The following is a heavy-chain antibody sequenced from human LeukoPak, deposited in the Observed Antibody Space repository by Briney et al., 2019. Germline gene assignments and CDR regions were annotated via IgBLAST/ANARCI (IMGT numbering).Heavy chain of an antibody. V-gene: IGHV3-21*01. CDR3: ARDYYGSGSYYKPPPAFDY. CDR1: GFTFSSYS. D-gene: IGHD3-10*01. CDR2: ISSSSRYI. Sequence: GGSLRLSCVASGFTFSSYSMNWVRQAPGKRLEWVSPISSSSRYIYYADSVKGRFTISRDNAKNSLYLQMNSLRAEDTAVYYCARDYYGSGSYYKPPPAFDYWGQGTLVTVSS. J-gene: IGHJ4*02.